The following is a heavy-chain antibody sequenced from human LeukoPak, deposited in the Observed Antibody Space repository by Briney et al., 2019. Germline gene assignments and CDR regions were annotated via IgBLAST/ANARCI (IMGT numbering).Heavy chain of an antibody. CDR2: IRYDGSNK. D-gene: IGHD3-3*01. CDR3: AKVRSRLFWRGTFFIDY. Sequence: GGSLRHSCGASGFSFSSYGMQWVRQAPGKGLEWLGFIRYDGSNKYYADAVKGRFTISRDNSKNTLYLQMNSMRPEDTAVYYCAKVRSRLFWRGTFFIDYWGQGTLVTVSS. CDR1: GFSFSSYG. V-gene: IGHV3-30*02. J-gene: IGHJ4*02.